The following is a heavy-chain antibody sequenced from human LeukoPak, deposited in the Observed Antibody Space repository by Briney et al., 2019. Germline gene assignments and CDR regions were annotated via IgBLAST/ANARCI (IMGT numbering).Heavy chain of an antibody. J-gene: IGHJ5*02. V-gene: IGHV4-34*01. CDR3: ARGNGYCSSTSCPHWFDP. CDR1: GGSFSGYY. Sequence: SETLSLTCAVYGGSFSGYYWSWIRQPPGKGLEWIGEINHSEYINYNPSLKSRVTIPVDTSKNQFSLKLGSVTAADTAVYYCARGNGYCSSTSCPHWFDPWGQGTLVTVSS. D-gene: IGHD2-2*01. CDR2: INHSEYI.